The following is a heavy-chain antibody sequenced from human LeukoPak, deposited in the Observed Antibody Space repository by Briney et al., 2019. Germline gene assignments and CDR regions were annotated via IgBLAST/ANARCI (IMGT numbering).Heavy chain of an antibody. V-gene: IGHV4-59*01. CDR1: GGSISSYY. D-gene: IGHD2-2*01. Sequence: PSETLSLTCTVSGGSISSYYWSWIRQPPGKGLEWIGYIYYSGSTNYNPSLKSRVTISVDTSKNQFSLKLSSVTAADTAVYYCARAPVAYQKAFDIWGQGTMVTVSS. CDR3: ARAPVAYQKAFDI. CDR2: IYYSGST. J-gene: IGHJ3*02.